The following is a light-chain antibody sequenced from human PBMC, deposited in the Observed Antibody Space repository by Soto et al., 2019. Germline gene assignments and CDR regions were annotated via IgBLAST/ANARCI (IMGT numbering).Light chain of an antibody. CDR2: EVS. V-gene: IGLV2-14*01. J-gene: IGLJ1*01. Sequence: QSALTQPASVSGSPGQSITISCTGTSSDIGTYKYVSWYQHPPGKAPKLMIYEVSNRPSGVSNRFSGPKSGNTASLTISGLQADDEADYYCSSYTGSSTPYVFGSGTKVTVL. CDR1: SSDIGTYKY. CDR3: SSYTGSSTPYV.